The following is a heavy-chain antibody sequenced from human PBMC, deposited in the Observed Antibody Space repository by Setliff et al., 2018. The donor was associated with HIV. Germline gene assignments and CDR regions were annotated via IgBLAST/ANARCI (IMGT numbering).Heavy chain of an antibody. D-gene: IGHD3-22*01. CDR1: GGTFSSYA. J-gene: IGHJ4*02. Sequence: EASVKVSCKASGGTFSSYAISWVRQAPGQGPEWMGGIIPIFGTANYAQKFQGRVTITADESTSTAYMELSSLRSEDTAVYYCARSRSSGYYCDYWGQGTLVTVSS. CDR3: ARSRSSGYYCDY. CDR2: IIPIFGTA. V-gene: IGHV1-69*13.